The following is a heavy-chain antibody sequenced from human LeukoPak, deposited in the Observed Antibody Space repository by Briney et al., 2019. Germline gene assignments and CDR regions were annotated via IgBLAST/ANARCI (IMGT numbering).Heavy chain of an antibody. CDR1: GYTFTSYG. CDR2: ISAYNGNT. CDR3: ARSYNWNSYRFDY. V-gene: IGHV1-18*01. Sequence: GASVKVSCKASGYTFTSYGISWVRQAPGQGLEWMGWISAYNGNTNYAQKLQGRVTMTTDTSTSTAYVELRSLRSDDTAVYYCARSYNWNSYRFDYWGQGTLVTVSS. J-gene: IGHJ4*02. D-gene: IGHD1-7*01.